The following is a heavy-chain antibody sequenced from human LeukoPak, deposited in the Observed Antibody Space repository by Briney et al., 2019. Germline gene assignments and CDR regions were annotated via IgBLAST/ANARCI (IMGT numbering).Heavy chain of an antibody. CDR1: GGSISSSSYY. V-gene: IGHV4-39*01. CDR3: ARRNYDSSGYASFDY. J-gene: IGHJ4*02. CDR2: IYYSGST. Sequence: SETLSLTCTVSGGSISSSSYYWGWIRQPPGTGLEWIGSIYYSGSTYYNPSLKGRVTISVDTSKNQFSLKLSSVTAADTAVYYCARRNYDSSGYASFDYWGQGTLVTVSS. D-gene: IGHD3-22*01.